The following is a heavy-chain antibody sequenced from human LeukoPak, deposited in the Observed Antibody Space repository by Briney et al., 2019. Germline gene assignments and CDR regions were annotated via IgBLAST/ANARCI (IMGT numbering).Heavy chain of an antibody. CDR1: GFTSSTYA. CDR3: VKLSSGWFGDF. CDR2: ISENGDT. J-gene: IGHJ4*02. D-gene: IGHD6-19*01. Sequence: PGGSLRLSCAVSGFTSSTYAMTWVRQAPGKGLKWVSAISENGDTYYVDSVKGRFTISRDFSKNTLYLQMNSLRAEDTAVYYCVKLSSGWFGDFWGQGTLVTVSA. V-gene: IGHV3-23*01.